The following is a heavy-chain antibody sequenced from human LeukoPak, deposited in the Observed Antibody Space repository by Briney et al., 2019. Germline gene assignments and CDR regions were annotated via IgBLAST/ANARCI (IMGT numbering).Heavy chain of an antibody. CDR1: GGSFSGYY. CDR3: ARDKWFGELLSGYYGMDV. Sequence: PSETLSLTCAVYGGSFSGYYWSWIRQHPGKGLEWIGYIYYSGSTYYNPSLKSRVTISVDTSKNQFSLKLSSVTAADTAVYYCARDKWFGELLSGYYGMDVWGKGTTVTVSS. D-gene: IGHD3-10*01. J-gene: IGHJ6*04. CDR2: IYYSGST. V-gene: IGHV4-31*11.